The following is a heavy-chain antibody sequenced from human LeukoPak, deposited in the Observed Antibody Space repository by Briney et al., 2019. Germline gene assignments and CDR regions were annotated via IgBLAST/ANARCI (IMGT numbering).Heavy chain of an antibody. CDR2: IHPSGST. Sequence: RTSETLSLTCTVSGDSISSYYWSWIRQPAGKGLEWIGRIHPSGSTNYNPSLKSRVTLSVDTSKNRFSLKLNSVTAADTAVYYCARGPPPDFDYWGRGTLVTVPS. J-gene: IGHJ4*02. CDR3: ARGPPPDFDY. CDR1: GDSISSYY. V-gene: IGHV4-4*07.